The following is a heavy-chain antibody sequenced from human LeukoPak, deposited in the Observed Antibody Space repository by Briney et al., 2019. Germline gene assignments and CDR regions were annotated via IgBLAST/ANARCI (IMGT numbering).Heavy chain of an antibody. CDR3: ARPYDSSGYWHFDY. CDR1: GFTVSSNY. CDR2: IYSGGST. J-gene: IGHJ4*02. Sequence: GSLRLSCAASGFTVSSNYMSWVRQAPGKGLEWVSVIYSGGSTYYADSVKGRFTISRDNSKNTLYLQMNSLRAEDTAVYYCARPYDSSGYWHFDYWGQGTLVTVSS. V-gene: IGHV3-66*01. D-gene: IGHD3-22*01.